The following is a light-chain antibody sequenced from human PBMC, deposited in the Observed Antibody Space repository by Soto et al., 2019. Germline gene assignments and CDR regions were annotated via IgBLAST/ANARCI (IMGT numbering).Light chain of an antibody. Sequence: IQMTQSPSSLAASVGDRVTITCRASQGINNYLALYQQKPGKVPKLLIYATSTLQSGVPSRFSGSGSQTDFTLAISRLQPEDVATYYCQKYDSAPWTFGQGTKVEIK. V-gene: IGKV1-27*01. CDR3: QKYDSAPWT. CDR1: QGINNY. J-gene: IGKJ1*01. CDR2: ATS.